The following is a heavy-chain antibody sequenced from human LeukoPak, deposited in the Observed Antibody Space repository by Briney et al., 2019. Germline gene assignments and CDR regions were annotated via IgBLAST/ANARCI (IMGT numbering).Heavy chain of an antibody. D-gene: IGHD3-22*01. J-gene: IGHJ4*02. CDR2: IKQDGSER. CDR1: GFTFSSYW. Sequence: GGSLRLSCAASGFTFSSYWMSWVRQAPGKGLEWVANIKQDGSERYYVDSVKGRFTLSRDNAKNSLYLQMNSLRAEDTAVYYCARDRWSYDPQGGFDRWGQGTLVTVSS. CDR3: ARDRWSYDPQGGFDR. V-gene: IGHV3-7*03.